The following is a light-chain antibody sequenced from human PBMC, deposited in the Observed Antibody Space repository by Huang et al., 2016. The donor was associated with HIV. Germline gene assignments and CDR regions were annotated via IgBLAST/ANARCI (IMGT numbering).Light chain of an antibody. Sequence: EMVMTQSPDTLVVSPGERATLSCRASQGVSSNVAWYQQKPGQAPRLLIHGASTRVSGIPARFSGSGSETDFTLTIRSLQSEDSAVYYRQQYNKWPRTFGQGTKLEIK. CDR3: QQYNKWPRT. V-gene: IGKV3-15*01. CDR1: QGVSSN. CDR2: GAS. J-gene: IGKJ2*01.